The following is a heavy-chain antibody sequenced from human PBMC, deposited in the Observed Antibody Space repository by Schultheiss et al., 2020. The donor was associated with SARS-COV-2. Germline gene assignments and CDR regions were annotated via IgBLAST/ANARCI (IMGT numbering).Heavy chain of an antibody. CDR3: ARDTYYGSGSLS. J-gene: IGHJ5*02. D-gene: IGHD3-10*01. CDR2: MNPNSGNT. Sequence: ASVKVSCKASGYTFTSYDINWVRQATGQGLEWMGWMNPNSGNTGYAQKFQGRVTMTRDTSISTAYMELSRLRSDDTAVYYCARDTYYGSGSLSWGQGTLVTVSS. V-gene: IGHV1-8*01. CDR1: GYTFTSYD.